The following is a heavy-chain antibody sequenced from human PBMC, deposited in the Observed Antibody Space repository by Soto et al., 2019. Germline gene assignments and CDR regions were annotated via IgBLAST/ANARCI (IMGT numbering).Heavy chain of an antibody. CDR1: VFTFISYA. V-gene: IGHV3-23*01. CDR3: ATFYYYDSSGPNPYYYYYYGMDV. CDR2: ISGSGGST. J-gene: IGHJ6*02. Sequence: GWSLRLSCASSVFTFISYAMSWVRQAPGKGLEWVSAISGSGGSTYYADSVKGRFTISRDNSKNTLYLQMNSLRAEDTAVYYCATFYYYDSSGPNPYYYYYYGMDVWGQGTTVTVSS. D-gene: IGHD3-22*01.